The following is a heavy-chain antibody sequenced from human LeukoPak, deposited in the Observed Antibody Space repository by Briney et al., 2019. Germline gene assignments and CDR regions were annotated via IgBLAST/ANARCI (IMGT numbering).Heavy chain of an antibody. J-gene: IGHJ2*01. CDR3: AKVTQKHSSSWNWYFDL. CDR2: ISGSGGST. Sequence: GGSLRLSCAASGFTFSSYAMNWVRQAPGKGLEWVSAISGSGGSTYYADSVKGRFTISRDNSKNTLYLQMNSLRAEDTAVYCCAKVTQKHSSSWNWYFDLWGRGTLVTVSS. V-gene: IGHV3-23*01. D-gene: IGHD6-13*01. CDR1: GFTFSSYA.